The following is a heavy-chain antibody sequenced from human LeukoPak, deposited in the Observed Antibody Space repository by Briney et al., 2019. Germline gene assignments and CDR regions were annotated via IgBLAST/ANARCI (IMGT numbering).Heavy chain of an antibody. CDR1: GGAFKGYA. CDR2: SNPIFGTT. D-gene: IGHD4-17*01. V-gene: IGHV1-69*13. Sequence: SVKVSCKASGGAFKGYAINWLRQAPGQRLEWMGGSNPIFGTTNFAPKFQGRVTIAADESTSTAYMELTSLKSGDTAVYYCARGTTVTTAVLVPNDAFDIWGQGTMVTVSS. J-gene: IGHJ3*02. CDR3: ARGTTVTTAVLVPNDAFDI.